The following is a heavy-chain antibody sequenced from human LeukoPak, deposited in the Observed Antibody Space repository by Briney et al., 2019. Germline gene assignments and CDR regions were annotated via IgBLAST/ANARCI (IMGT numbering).Heavy chain of an antibody. V-gene: IGHV1-8*01. J-gene: IGHJ6*03. CDR3: ARGKRGIAAAFLYYYYYVDV. Sequence: GASVKVSCKASGYTFTSYDINWVRQAPGQGLEWMGWMNPNSGNTGYAQKFQGRVTMTRNTSISTAYMELSSLRSEDTAVYYCARGKRGIAAAFLYYYYYVDVWGKGTTVTVSS. D-gene: IGHD6-13*01. CDR1: GYTFTSYD. CDR2: MNPNSGNT.